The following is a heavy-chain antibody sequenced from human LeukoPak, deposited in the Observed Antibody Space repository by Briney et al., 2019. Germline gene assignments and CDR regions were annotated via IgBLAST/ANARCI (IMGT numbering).Heavy chain of an antibody. J-gene: IGHJ4*02. Sequence: GASVKVSCKASGYTFTSYGISWVRQAPGQGLEWMGWISAYNGNTNYAQKLQGRVTMTTDTSTSTAYMELRSLRSEDTAVYYCARDLMGDYGSGSYDPNWGQGTLVTVSS. CDR2: ISAYNGNT. CDR3: ARDLMGDYGSGSYDPN. CDR1: GYTFTSYG. D-gene: IGHD3-10*01. V-gene: IGHV1-18*01.